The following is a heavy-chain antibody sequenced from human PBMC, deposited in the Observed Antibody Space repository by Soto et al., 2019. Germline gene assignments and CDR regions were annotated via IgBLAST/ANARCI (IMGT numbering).Heavy chain of an antibody. CDR2: ISYDGSNK. CDR3: AKAVAYSSGWYVDY. Sequence: GGSLRLSCAASGFTFSSYGMHWVRQAPGKGLEWVAVISYDGSNKYYADSVKGRFTISRDNSKNTLYLQMNSLRAEDTAVYYCAKAVAYSSGWYVDYWGQGTLVTVSS. J-gene: IGHJ4*02. CDR1: GFTFSSYG. D-gene: IGHD6-19*01. V-gene: IGHV3-30*18.